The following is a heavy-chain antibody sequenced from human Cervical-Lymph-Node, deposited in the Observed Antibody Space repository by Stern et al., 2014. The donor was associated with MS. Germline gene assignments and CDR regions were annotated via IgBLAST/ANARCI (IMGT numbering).Heavy chain of an antibody. CDR1: GFTFSSYA. CDR3: ARTSGIAVAGTGFDP. D-gene: IGHD6-19*01. CDR2: ISYDGSNK. J-gene: IGHJ5*02. Sequence: QVQLVESGGGVVQPGRSLRLSCAASGFTFSSYAMHWVRQAPGKGLEWVAVISYDGSNKYYAASVKGRFTISRDNSKNTLYLQMNSLRAEDTAVYYCARTSGIAVAGTGFDPWGQGTLVTVSS. V-gene: IGHV3-30-3*01.